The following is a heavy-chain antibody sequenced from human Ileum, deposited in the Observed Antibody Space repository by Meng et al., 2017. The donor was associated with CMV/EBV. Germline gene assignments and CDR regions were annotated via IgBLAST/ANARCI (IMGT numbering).Heavy chain of an antibody. V-gene: IGHV3-9*01. D-gene: IGHD3-3*01. CDR1: AFTFDDYA. J-gene: IGHJ4*02. Sequence: SLKISCAASAFTFDDYAMHWVRQAPGKGLEWVSSISWNSGSIGYADSVKGRFTISRDNAKNSLYLQMNSLRAEDTALYYCAKATRGFWGGYFLEMDYWGQGTLVTVSS. CDR2: ISWNSGSI. CDR3: AKATRGFWGGYFLEMDY.